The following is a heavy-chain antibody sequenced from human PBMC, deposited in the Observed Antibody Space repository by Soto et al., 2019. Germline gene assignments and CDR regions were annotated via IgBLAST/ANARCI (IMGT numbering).Heavy chain of an antibody. CDR3: ARAGVYDYYYMDV. Sequence: VQLVESGGGLVQPGGSLRLSCAAAGFTFSSYSMNWVRHAPGKGLEWVSYISSSSSTIYYADSVKGRFTISRDNAKNSLYLQMNSLRAEDTAVYYCARAGVYDYYYMDVWGKGTTVTVSS. CDR1: GFTFSSYS. D-gene: IGHD3-10*01. J-gene: IGHJ6*03. V-gene: IGHV3-48*01. CDR2: ISSSSSTI.